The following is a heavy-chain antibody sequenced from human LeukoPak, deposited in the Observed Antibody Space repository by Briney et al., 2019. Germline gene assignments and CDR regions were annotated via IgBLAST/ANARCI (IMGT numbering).Heavy chain of an antibody. CDR1: GYSFPDFS. J-gene: IGHJ4*02. CDR2: TNPRGST. CDR3: ARMTYSSPYYYFEH. V-gene: IGHV1-46*01. D-gene: IGHD6-19*01. Sequence: ASVKVSCKASGYSFPDFSIHWVRQSPGQGFVWMGVTNPRGSTIYARNFRGRVTMTGDTTTSTVYMELSSLTSEDTAVYFCARMTYSSPYYYFEHWGQGTLVTVSS.